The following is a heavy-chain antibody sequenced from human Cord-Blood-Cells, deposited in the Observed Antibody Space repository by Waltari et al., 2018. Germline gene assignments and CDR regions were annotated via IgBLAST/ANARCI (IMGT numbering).Heavy chain of an antibody. CDR2: IIPILGIA. V-gene: IGHV1-69*09. J-gene: IGHJ4*02. Sequence: QVQLVQSGAEVKKPGSSVKVSCKASGGTFSSYAICWVRQAPGQGLEWMGRIIPILGIANYAQKFQGRVTITADKSTSTAYMELSSLRSEDTAVYYCARASVVGYSSSFDYWGQGTLVTVSS. D-gene: IGHD6-6*01. CDR3: ARASVVGYSSSFDY. CDR1: GGTFSSYA.